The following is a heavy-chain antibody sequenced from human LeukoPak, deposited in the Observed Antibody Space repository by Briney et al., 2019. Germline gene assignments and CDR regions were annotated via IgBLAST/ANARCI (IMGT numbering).Heavy chain of an antibody. V-gene: IGHV4-39*01. Sequence: SETLSLTCTVSGGSISSSSYYWGWIRQPPGKGLEWIGSIYYSGSTYYNSSPKSRVTISVDTSKNQFSLKLSSVTAADTAVYYCARLGPVWVQGEDYWGQGTLVTVSS. CDR1: GGSISSSSYY. D-gene: IGHD3-10*01. CDR3: ARLGPVWVQGEDY. J-gene: IGHJ4*02. CDR2: IYYSGST.